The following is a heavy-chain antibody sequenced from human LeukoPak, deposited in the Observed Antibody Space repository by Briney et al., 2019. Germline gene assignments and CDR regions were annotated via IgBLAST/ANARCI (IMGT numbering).Heavy chain of an antibody. CDR3: ARDLLVVVPAAILRYYYGMDV. J-gene: IGHJ6*02. CDR1: GGTFSSYA. V-gene: IGHV1-69*13. Sequence: SVKVSCKASGGTFSSYAISWVRQAPGQGLEWMGGIIPIFGTANYAQKFQGRVTITADESTSTAYMELSSLRSEDTAVYYCARDLLVVVPAAILRYYYGMDVWGQGTTVTVSS. CDR2: IIPIFGTA. D-gene: IGHD2-2*02.